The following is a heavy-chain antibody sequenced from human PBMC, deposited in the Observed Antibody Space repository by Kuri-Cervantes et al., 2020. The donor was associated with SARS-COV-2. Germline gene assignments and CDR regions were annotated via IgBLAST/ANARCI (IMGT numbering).Heavy chain of an antibody. CDR1: RCTVSSTY. CDR2: IYSGGST. J-gene: IGHJ3*02. CDR3: AEHYETYHPPQGFDI. D-gene: IGHD3-16*01. V-gene: IGHV3-66*04. Sequence: LSLTCAASRCTVSSTYMSWVRQAPGKGLEWVSVIYSGGSTYYADSVKSRFTIPRDNSKNTLYLQMNSLRADDTAVYYCAEHYETYHPPQGFDIWGQGTMVTVSS.